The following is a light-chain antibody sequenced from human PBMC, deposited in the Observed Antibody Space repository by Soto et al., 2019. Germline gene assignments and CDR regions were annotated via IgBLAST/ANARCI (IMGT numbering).Light chain of an antibody. CDR1: QGVRDW. J-gene: IGKJ1*01. CDR2: TTS. CDR3: QPANSFPPTT. V-gene: IGKV1-12*01. Sequence: DIHMSLYPSSVSASVGDRVTITCRASQGVRDWVAWYQQKPGKAPKLLFSTTSTLEDGVPSRFSGSASGTEFTLTISSLQPEDFATYYCQPANSFPPTTFGQGTKVDIK.